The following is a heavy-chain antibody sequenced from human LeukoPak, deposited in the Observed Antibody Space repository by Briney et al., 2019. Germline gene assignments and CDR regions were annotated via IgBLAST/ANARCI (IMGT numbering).Heavy chain of an antibody. V-gene: IGHV4-30-4*08. CDR3: ARRHSSGWYKGLTAFDI. D-gene: IGHD6-19*01. CDR1: GGSISSGDYY. Sequence: SQTLSLTCTVSGGSISSGDYYWSWIRQPPRKGLEWIGYIYYSGSTYYNPSLKSRVTISVDTSKNQFSLKLSSVTAADTAVYYCARRHSSGWYKGLTAFDIWGQGTMVTVSS. CDR2: IYYSGST. J-gene: IGHJ3*02.